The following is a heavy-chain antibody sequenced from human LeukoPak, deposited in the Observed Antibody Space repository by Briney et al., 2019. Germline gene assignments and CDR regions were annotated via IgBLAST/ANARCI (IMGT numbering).Heavy chain of an antibody. J-gene: IGHJ5*02. CDR1: GHTFPSYY. CDR2: INPSGGST. CDR3: ARDYGDDNPTNWFDP. V-gene: IGHV1-46*01. D-gene: IGHD4-17*01. Sequence: GASVKVFCRASGHTFPSYYMHWVRQAPGQGLEWMGIINPSGGSTSYAQKFQGRVTMTRDMSTSTVYMELSSLRSEDTAVYYCARDYGDDNPTNWFDPWGQGTLVTVSS.